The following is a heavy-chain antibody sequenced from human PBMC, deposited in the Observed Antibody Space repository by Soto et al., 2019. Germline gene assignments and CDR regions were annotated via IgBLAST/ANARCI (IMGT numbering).Heavy chain of an antibody. D-gene: IGHD6-6*01. J-gene: IGHJ6*02. V-gene: IGHV6-1*01. CDR2: TYYRSKWYN. CDR3: ARVIRSVAYIAARPDCYYYGMDV. Sequence: SQTLSLTCAISGDSVSSNSAAWNWIRQSPSRGLEWLGRTYYRSKWYNDYAVSVKSRITINPDTSKNQFSLQLNSVTPEDTAVYYCARVIRSVAYIAARPDCYYYGMDVWGQCTSVTVSS. CDR1: GDSVSSNSAA.